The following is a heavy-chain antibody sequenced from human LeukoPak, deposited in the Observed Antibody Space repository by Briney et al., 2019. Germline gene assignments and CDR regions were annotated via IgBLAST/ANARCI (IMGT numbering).Heavy chain of an antibody. D-gene: IGHD6-19*01. V-gene: IGHV4-39*01. CDR1: GGSISSSSYY. CDR2: IYYSGST. CDR3: ASGLYSSGWLEDNWFDP. J-gene: IGHJ5*02. Sequence: PSETLSLTCTVSGGSISSSSYYWGWIRQPPGKGLEWIGSIYYSGSTDYNPSLKSRVTISVDTSKNQLSLKLSSVTAADTGVYYCASGLYSSGWLEDNWFDPWGQGTLVTVSS.